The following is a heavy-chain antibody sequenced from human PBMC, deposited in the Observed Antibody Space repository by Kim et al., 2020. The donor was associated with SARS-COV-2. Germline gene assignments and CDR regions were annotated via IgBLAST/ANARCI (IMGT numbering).Heavy chain of an antibody. CDR2: IYSGGST. V-gene: IGHV3-53*01. D-gene: IGHD2-21*02. CDR1: GFTVSSNY. CDR3: GMVVTARETGQTDY. J-gene: IGHJ4*02. Sequence: GGSLRLSCAASGFTVSSNYMSWVRQAPGKGLEWVSVIYSGGSTYYADSVKGRFTISRDNSKNTLYLQMNSLRAEDTAVYYCGMVVTARETGQTDYWGQGTLVTVSS.